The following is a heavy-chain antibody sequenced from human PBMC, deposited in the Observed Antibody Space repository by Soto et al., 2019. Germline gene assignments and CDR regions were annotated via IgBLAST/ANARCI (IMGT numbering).Heavy chain of an antibody. CDR2: IYYSGST. D-gene: IGHD4-17*01. CDR1: GGSISRSSYY. CDR3: ARHDYGGFGL. Sequence: QLQLQESGPGLVKPSETLSLTCTVSGGSISRSSYYWGWIRQPPGKGLEWIGSIYYSGSTYYNPSPKSRVTISGDTSKNPFSLKLSSVTAADTAVYYCARHDYGGFGLWGQGTLVTVSS. J-gene: IGHJ4*02. V-gene: IGHV4-39*01.